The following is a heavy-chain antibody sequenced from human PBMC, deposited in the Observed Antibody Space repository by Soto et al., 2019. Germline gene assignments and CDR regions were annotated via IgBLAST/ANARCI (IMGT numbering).Heavy chain of an antibody. V-gene: IGHV3-74*01. CDR3: ARDGYSGSYLGVFDI. D-gene: IGHD1-26*01. J-gene: IGHJ3*02. CDR2: INSDGSST. CDR1: GFTFSGYW. Sequence: GGSLRLSCAASGFTFSGYWMHWVRQAPGKGLVWVSRINSDGSSTSYADSVKGRFTISRDNAKNTLYLQMNSLRAEDTAVYYCARDGYSGSYLGVFDIWGQETMVTVSS.